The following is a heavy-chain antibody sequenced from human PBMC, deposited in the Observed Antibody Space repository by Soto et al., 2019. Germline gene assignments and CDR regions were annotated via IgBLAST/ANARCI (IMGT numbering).Heavy chain of an antibody. J-gene: IGHJ3*02. V-gene: IGHV3-21*01. D-gene: IGHD1-26*01. Sequence: GGSLRLSCAASGFTFSSYAMSWVRQAPGKGLEWVSIISSRSYTYYADSVKGRFTISRDNAKNSLYLQMNSLRAEDTAVYYCARAIGYAFDIWGQGTMVTVSS. CDR1: GFTFSSYA. CDR2: ISSRSYT. CDR3: ARAIGYAFDI.